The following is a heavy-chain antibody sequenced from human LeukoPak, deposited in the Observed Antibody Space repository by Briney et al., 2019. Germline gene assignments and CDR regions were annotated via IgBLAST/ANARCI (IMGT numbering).Heavy chain of an antibody. V-gene: IGHV4-34*01. CDR3: ARRAGATARLRHFDY. CDR1: GGSFSGYY. Sequence: PSETLSLTCAVYGGSFSGYYWSWIRQPPGKGLEWIGEINHSGSTNYNPSLKSRVTISVDTSKNQFSLKLSSVTAADTAVYYRARRAGATARLRHFDYWGQGTLVTVSS. J-gene: IGHJ4*02. CDR2: INHSGST. D-gene: IGHD1-26*01.